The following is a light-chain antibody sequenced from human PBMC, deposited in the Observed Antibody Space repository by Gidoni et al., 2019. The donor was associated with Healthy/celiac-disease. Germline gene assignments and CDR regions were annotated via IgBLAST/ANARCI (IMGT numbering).Light chain of an antibody. CDR2: AAS. Sequence: DIQMTQSPSSLSASVGDRVTINCRASQSISSYLNWYQQTPGKAPKLLIYAASSLQSGVPSRFSGSGSGTDFTLTISSLQPEDFATYYCQQSYSTPPTFGGGTKVEIK. V-gene: IGKV1-39*01. CDR3: QQSYSTPPT. J-gene: IGKJ4*01. CDR1: QSISSY.